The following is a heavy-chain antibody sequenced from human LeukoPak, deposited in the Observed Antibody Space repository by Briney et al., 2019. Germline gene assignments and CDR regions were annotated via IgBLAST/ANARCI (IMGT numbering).Heavy chain of an antibody. D-gene: IGHD5-24*01. V-gene: IGHV4-59*05. CDR2: IYYSGST. J-gene: IGHJ3*02. Sequence: SETLSLTCTVSGGSISSYYWSWIRQPPGKGLEWIGSIYYSGSTYYNPSLKSRVTISVDTSKNQFSLKLSSVTAADTAVYYCAGGMATTAAFDIWGQGTMVTVSS. CDR3: AGGMATTAAFDI. CDR1: GGSISSYY.